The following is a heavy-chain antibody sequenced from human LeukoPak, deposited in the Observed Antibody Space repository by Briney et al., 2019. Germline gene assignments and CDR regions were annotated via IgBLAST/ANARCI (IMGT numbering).Heavy chain of an antibody. J-gene: IGHJ6*02. Sequence: PGGSLRLSCAASGFTFSSYAMSWVRQAPGKGLEWVGRIKSKTDGGTTDYAAPVKGRFTISRDDSKNTLYLQMNTLRVEDTAVYYCTRDLMDYDVSTGLHHYYMDVWGQGTTVTVSS. D-gene: IGHD3-9*01. V-gene: IGHV3-15*05. CDR3: TRDLMDYDVSTGLHHYYMDV. CDR1: GFTFSSYA. CDR2: IKSKTDGGTT.